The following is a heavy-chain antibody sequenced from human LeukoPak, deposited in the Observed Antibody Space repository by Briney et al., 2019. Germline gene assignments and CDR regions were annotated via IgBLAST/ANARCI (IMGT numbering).Heavy chain of an antibody. Sequence: PGGSLRLSCAPSGFTVSRDFMSWVRQAPGKGLEWVSVIYSDGTTYYADSVKGRFIISRDNSKNTLYLQMNSLRAEDTAVYYCARALRGQWLVFFDYWGQGTLVTVSS. V-gene: IGHV3-66*01. J-gene: IGHJ4*02. D-gene: IGHD6-19*01. CDR3: ARALRGQWLVFFDY. CDR2: IYSDGTT. CDR1: GFTVSRDF.